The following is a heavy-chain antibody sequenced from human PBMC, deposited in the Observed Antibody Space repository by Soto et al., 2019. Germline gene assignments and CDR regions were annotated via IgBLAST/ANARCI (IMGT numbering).Heavy chain of an antibody. Sequence: QVQLQESGPGLVKPSQTMSLTCTVSGGSISSGGYYWTWIRQHPGKGLEYIGYIFYSGSTYYSPSLESRVTISVDTSTNQFSLTLSSVTAADTAVYYCAREGGAFVFWGQGTLVTVSS. D-gene: IGHD3-16*01. V-gene: IGHV4-31*03. CDR2: IFYSGST. CDR1: GGSISSGGYY. J-gene: IGHJ4*02. CDR3: AREGGAFVF.